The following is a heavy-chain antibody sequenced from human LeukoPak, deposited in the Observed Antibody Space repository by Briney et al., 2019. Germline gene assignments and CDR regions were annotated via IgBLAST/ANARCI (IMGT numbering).Heavy chain of an antibody. CDR2: IIPIFGTA. Sequence: GASVKVSCTASGGTFSSYAISWVRQAPGQGLEWMGGIIPIFGTANYAQKFQGRVTITTDESTSTAYMELSSLRSEDTAVYYCARGPDYGDPFVLDYWGQGTLVTVSS. D-gene: IGHD4-17*01. CDR1: GGTFSSYA. J-gene: IGHJ4*02. CDR3: ARGPDYGDPFVLDY. V-gene: IGHV1-69*05.